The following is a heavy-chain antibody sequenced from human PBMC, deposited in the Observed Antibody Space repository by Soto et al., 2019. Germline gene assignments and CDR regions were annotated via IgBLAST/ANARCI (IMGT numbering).Heavy chain of an antibody. V-gene: IGHV4-30-4*01. D-gene: IGHD1-26*01. CDR3: ARFNSGNYYEAFDI. CDR2: IYYSENT. J-gene: IGHJ3*02. CDR1: GVSIRSGDYY. Sequence: SETLSLTCTVSGVSIRSGDYYWSWFRQPPGKGLEWIGYIYYSENTYSNPSLKSRVAISGDTSKNQFSLKLSSVTAADTAVYYCARFNSGNYYEAFDIWGQGTMVT.